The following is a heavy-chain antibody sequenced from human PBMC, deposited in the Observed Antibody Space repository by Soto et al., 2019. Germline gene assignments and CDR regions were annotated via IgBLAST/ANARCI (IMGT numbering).Heavy chain of an antibody. V-gene: IGHV1-18*01. Sequence: QVPLVQSGAEVKKPGASVKVSCKASGYTFTSYGISWVRQAPGQGLEWMGWISAYNGNTNYAQKLQGRVTMTTDTSTSTAYMELRSLRSDDTAVYYCARDKGYCTNGVCQNWFDPWGQGTLVTVSS. D-gene: IGHD2-8*01. CDR1: GYTFTSYG. CDR2: ISAYNGNT. CDR3: ARDKGYCTNGVCQNWFDP. J-gene: IGHJ5*02.